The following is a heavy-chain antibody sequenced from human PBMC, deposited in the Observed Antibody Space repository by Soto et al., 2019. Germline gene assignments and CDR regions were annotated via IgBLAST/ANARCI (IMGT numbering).Heavy chain of an antibody. D-gene: IGHD3-10*01. CDR1: GYTFSNYV. CDR2: INGDNGNT. Sequence: QVHLVQSGAEEKKPGASVKVSCKASGYTFSNYVMHWVRQAPGQRLEWMGWINGDNGNTKYSQKFQGRVTITRDASATTVYMELSSLRSEDTAVYYCARNYYRSGSYYPGGYWGQGTLVTVSS. V-gene: IGHV1-3*05. CDR3: ARNYYRSGSYYPGGY. J-gene: IGHJ4*02.